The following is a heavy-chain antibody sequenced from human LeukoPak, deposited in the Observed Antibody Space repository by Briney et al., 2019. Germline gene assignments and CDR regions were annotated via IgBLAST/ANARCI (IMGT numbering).Heavy chain of an antibody. CDR1: GFTFSSYG. J-gene: IGHJ5*02. CDR3: ARDRPYYYGSGRPPRFNP. D-gene: IGHD3-10*01. Sequence: GRSLRLSCAASGFTFSSYGMHWVRQAPGKGLEWVAVIWYDGSNKYYADSVKGRFTISRDNSKNTLYLQMNSLRAEDTAVYYCARDRPYYYGSGRPPRFNPWGQGTLVTVSS. CDR2: IWYDGSNK. V-gene: IGHV3-33*01.